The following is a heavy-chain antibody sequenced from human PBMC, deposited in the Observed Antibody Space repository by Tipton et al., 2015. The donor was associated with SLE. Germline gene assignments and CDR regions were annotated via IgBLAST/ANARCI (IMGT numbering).Heavy chain of an antibody. Sequence: TLSLTCSVSGGSISANYWSWIRQPPGKGLDWIGYIHYSGTTSYNPSLKSRVSMSLDTSNNQLSLKLSSVTAADTAVYYCARDFPLEPNRLVFVFDIWGPGTMVTVSS. CDR3: ARDFPLEPNRLVFVFDI. CDR1: GGSISANY. D-gene: IGHD1-1*01. V-gene: IGHV4-59*01. CDR2: IHYSGTT. J-gene: IGHJ3*02.